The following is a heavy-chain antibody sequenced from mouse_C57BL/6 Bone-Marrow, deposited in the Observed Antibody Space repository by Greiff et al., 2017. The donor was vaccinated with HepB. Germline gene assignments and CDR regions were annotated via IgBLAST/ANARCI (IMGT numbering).Heavy chain of an antibody. CDR2: IHPSDSDT. CDR3: ATHYYGSDYAMDY. D-gene: IGHD1-1*01. V-gene: IGHV1-74*01. Sequence: QVQLKQPGAELVKPGASVKVSCKASGYTFTSYWMHWVKQRPGQGLEWIGRIHPSDSDTNYNQKFKGKATLTVDKSSSTAYMQISSLTSEDSAVYYCATHYYGSDYAMDYWGQGTSVTVSS. CDR1: GYTFTSYW. J-gene: IGHJ4*01.